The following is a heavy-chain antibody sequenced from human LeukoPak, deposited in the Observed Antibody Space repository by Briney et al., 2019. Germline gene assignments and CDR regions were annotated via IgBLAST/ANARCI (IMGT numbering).Heavy chain of an antibody. Sequence: PGGSLRLSCAASGFTFSSYGINWVRQAPGKGLGWVSYISSSGTTIKYADSVRGRFTISRDNGKNSVYLQMSSLRVEDTAVYYCARETGYIDYWGQGTLVTVSS. CDR2: ISSSGTTI. CDR3: ARETGYIDY. V-gene: IGHV3-48*01. D-gene: IGHD3-9*01. J-gene: IGHJ4*02. CDR1: GFTFSSYG.